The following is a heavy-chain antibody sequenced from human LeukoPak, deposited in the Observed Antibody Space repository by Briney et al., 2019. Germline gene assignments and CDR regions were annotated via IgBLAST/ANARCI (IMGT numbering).Heavy chain of an antibody. D-gene: IGHD3-3*01. CDR1: GGSISSYY. CDR2: IYYSGST. Sequence: SETLSLTCTVSGGSISSYYWGWIRQPPGKGLEWIGYIYYSGSTNYNPSLKSRVTISVDTSKNQFSLKLSSVTAAGTAVYYCARSTFGVVIIGDAFDIWGQGTMVTVSS. V-gene: IGHV4-59*12. J-gene: IGHJ3*02. CDR3: ARSTFGVVIIGDAFDI.